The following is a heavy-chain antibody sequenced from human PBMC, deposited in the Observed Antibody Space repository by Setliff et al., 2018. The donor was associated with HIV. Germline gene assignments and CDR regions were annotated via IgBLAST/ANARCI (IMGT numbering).Heavy chain of an antibody. CDR3: ASGRGAKAGYDYFGS. Sequence: SSETLSLTCTVSGDSISSGGYYWGWIRQLPGKGLEWIGYIYYSGATYYNPSLKNRVTISLDTSKSQFSLKLTSVTAADTALYYCASGRGAKAGYDYFGSWGQGTLVTVSS. CDR2: IYYSGAT. CDR1: GDSISSGGYY. J-gene: IGHJ4*02. D-gene: IGHD5-12*01. V-gene: IGHV4-31*03.